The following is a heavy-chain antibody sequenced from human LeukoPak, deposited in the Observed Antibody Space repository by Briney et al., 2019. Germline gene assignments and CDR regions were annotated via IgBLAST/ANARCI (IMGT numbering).Heavy chain of an antibody. CDR2: IYYSGST. J-gene: IGHJ4*02. V-gene: IGHV4-34*01. CDR1: GGSFSGYY. D-gene: IGHD5-24*01. Sequence: SETLSLTCAVYGGSFSGYYWSWIRQPPGKGLECIGNIYYSGSTYYNPSLKSRVTISVDTSKNQLSLKLRSVTAADTAVYYCARYKATISYFDYWGQGTLVTVSS. CDR3: ARYKATISYFDY.